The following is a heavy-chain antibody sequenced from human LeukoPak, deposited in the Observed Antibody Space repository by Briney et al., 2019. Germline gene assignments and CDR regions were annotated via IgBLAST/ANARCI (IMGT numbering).Heavy chain of an antibody. CDR1: GFSSSGYW. V-gene: IGHV3-7*03. Sequence: GGSLRLSCAASGFSSSGYWMTWVRQAPGKGMEWVANIKEDGSEKYYADFVKGRFTLSRDNAKNSLDLQMNSLRAEDTAVYYCARRGSTDYWGQGTLVTVSS. CDR2: IKEDGSEK. CDR3: ARRGSTDY. J-gene: IGHJ4*02. D-gene: IGHD2/OR15-2a*01.